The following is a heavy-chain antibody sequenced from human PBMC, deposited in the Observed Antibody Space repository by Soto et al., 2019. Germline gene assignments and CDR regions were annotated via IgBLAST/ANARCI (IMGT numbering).Heavy chain of an antibody. Sequence: PGGSLRLSCAASGFTFSSYAMSWVRQAPGKGLEWVSDISGSGGSTYYADSVKGRFTISRDNSKNTLYLQMNSLRAEDTAVYYCAKRGGYCSGGSCYSGIGYNWFDPWGQGTLVTVSS. CDR3: AKRGGYCSGGSCYSGIGYNWFDP. CDR2: ISGSGGST. CDR1: GFTFSSYA. D-gene: IGHD2-15*01. J-gene: IGHJ5*02. V-gene: IGHV3-23*01.